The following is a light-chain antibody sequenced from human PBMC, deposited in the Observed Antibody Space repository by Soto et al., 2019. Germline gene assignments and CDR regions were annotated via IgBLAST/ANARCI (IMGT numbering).Light chain of an antibody. CDR3: CSYAGTYSLV. CDR2: EVT. CDR1: SSDIGIYKY. V-gene: IGLV2-14*01. Sequence: QSVLTQPASVSGSPGQSIAISCTGSSSDIGIYKYVSWYQQHPGKVPKLIIYEVTNRPSGVSNRFSGSKSGNTASLTISGLQAEDEADYYCCSYAGTYSLVFGSGTKVTVL. J-gene: IGLJ1*01.